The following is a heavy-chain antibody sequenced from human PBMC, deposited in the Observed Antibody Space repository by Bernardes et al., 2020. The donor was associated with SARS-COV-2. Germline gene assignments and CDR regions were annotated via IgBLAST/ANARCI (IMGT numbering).Heavy chain of an antibody. CDR3: AKDRTRLWLS. CDR2: ISGSGDNT. V-gene: IGHV3-23*01. CDR1: GFTFSTYA. D-gene: IGHD5-12*01. Sequence: GGSLRLSRVASGFTFSTYAMTWVRQAPGKGLEWVSDISGSGDNTYYADSVKGRFTISRDNSKNTLYLQMNSLRAEDTAIYFCAKDRTRLWLSWGQGTLVTVSS. J-gene: IGHJ5*02.